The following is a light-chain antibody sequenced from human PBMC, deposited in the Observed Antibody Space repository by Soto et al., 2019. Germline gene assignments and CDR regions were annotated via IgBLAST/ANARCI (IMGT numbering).Light chain of an antibody. CDR3: CSYADGSIYF. V-gene: IGLV2-14*01. Sequence: QSALTQPASVSGSPGQSITISCTGSSSDIGVFNYVSWYQQTPGNAPKIIIFEVTNRPSGVSNRFSGSKSGNTASLTISGLQAEDEADYYCCSYADGSIYFFGTGTKLTVL. CDR1: SSDIGVFNY. CDR2: EVT. J-gene: IGLJ1*01.